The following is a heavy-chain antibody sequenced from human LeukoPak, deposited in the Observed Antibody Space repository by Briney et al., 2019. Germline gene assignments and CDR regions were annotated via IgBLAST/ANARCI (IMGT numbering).Heavy chain of an antibody. CDR1: GFPLSDYW. Sequence: GGSLRLSCAASGFPLSDYWMSWVRQAPGKGLQWVANIKQDGSEIYYVDSVKGRFTISRDNAKNSLYLHMSSLRAEDTAVYYCARDPYSGGYGDDYYYYMDVWGKATTVTISS. D-gene: IGHD1-26*01. CDR3: ARDPYSGGYGDDYYYYMDV. V-gene: IGHV3-7*01. J-gene: IGHJ6*03. CDR2: IKQDGSEI.